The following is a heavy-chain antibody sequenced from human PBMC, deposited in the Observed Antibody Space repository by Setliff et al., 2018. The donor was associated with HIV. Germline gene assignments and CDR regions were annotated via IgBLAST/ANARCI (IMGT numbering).Heavy chain of an antibody. J-gene: IGHJ4*02. V-gene: IGHV1-69*13. CDR3: ARDPGITAAGTEYFDS. D-gene: IGHD6-13*01. Sequence: GASVKVSCKATGGTFSTYGFNWVRQAPGQGLEWMGGIIPILGAPIYAQKFQGRVTVSADESGSTGYMELSSLKSEDTAVYYCARDPGITAAGTEYFDSWGQGILVTVSS. CDR2: IIPILGAP. CDR1: GGTFSTYG.